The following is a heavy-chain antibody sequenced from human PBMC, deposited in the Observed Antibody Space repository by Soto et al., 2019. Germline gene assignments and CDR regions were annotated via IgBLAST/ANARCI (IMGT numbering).Heavy chain of an antibody. V-gene: IGHV3-15*07. J-gene: IGHJ6*02. Sequence: EVQLVESAGGLVKPGGSLRLSCVASGFSFNEAWMNWVRQAPGEGLEWVGRIKTSAGGGATDYAAPVQGRFTISRDDSKHALYLHMRSLRTEDTAIYYCTTGSVERIWGQGTTVTVSS. CDR2: IKTSAGGGAT. CDR1: GFSFNEAW. CDR3: TTGSVERI. D-gene: IGHD2-15*01.